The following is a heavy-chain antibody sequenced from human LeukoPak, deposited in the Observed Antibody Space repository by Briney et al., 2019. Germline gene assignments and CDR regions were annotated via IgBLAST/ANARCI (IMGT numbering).Heavy chain of an antibody. Sequence: ASVKVSCKASGYTFTGYYMHWVRQAPEQGLEWMGWINPNSGGTNYAQKFQGRVTMTTDTSTSTAYMELRSLRSDDTAVYYCARDGFRYFGSGSYYVGSWFDPWGQGTLVTVSS. CDR1: GYTFTGYY. CDR3: ARDGFRYFGSGSYYVGSWFDP. D-gene: IGHD3-10*01. CDR2: INPNSGGT. J-gene: IGHJ5*02. V-gene: IGHV1-2*02.